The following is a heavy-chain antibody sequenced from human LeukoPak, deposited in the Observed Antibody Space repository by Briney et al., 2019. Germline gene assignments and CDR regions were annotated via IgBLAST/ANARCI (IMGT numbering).Heavy chain of an antibody. Sequence: ASVKVSCKASGYTFTSYGISWVRQAPGQGLEWMGWISAYNGNTNYAQKLQGRVTMTTDTSTSTAYMELRSLRSDDPAVYYCARAVRLHYYDSSGYYTVDPWGQGTLVTVSS. CDR2: ISAYNGNT. CDR1: GYTFTSYG. D-gene: IGHD3-22*01. V-gene: IGHV1-18*01. J-gene: IGHJ5*02. CDR3: ARAVRLHYYDSSGYYTVDP.